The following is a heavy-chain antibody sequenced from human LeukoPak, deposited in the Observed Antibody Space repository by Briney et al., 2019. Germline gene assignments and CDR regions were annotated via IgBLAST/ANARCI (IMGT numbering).Heavy chain of an antibody. Sequence: GASVKVSCKASGYTFTGYYMHWMRQAPGQGLEWMGGIIPIFGTANYAQKFQGRVTITADESTSTAYMELSSLRSEDTAVYYCARTPHCSSTSCYTRSGYYYMDVWGKGTTVTVSS. CDR1: GYTFTGYY. J-gene: IGHJ6*03. V-gene: IGHV1-69*13. CDR3: ARTPHCSSTSCYTRSGYYYMDV. D-gene: IGHD2-2*02. CDR2: IIPIFGTA.